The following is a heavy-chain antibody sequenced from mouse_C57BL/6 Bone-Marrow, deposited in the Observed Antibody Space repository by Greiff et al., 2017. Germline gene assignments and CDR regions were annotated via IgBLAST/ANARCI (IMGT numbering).Heavy chain of an antibody. CDR1: GYTFTSYW. J-gene: IGHJ3*01. D-gene: IGHD2-1*01. CDR3: ARSSSTMVGAY. V-gene: IGHV1-69*01. CDR2: IDPSDSYT. Sequence: VQLQQPGAELVMPGASVKLSCKASGYTFTSYWMHWVKQRPGQGLEWIGEIDPSDSYTNYNQKFKGKSTLTVHKSSSTAYMQLSSLTSEDSAVYYCARSSSTMVGAYWGQGTLVTVSA.